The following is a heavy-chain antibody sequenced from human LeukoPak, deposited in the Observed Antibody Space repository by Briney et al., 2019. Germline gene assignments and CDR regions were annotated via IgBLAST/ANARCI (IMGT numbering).Heavy chain of an antibody. CDR2: IYYSGST. CDR1: GGSISSGGYY. Sequence: SQTLSLTCIVSGGSISSGGYYWSWIRQHPGKGLEWIGYIYYSGSTYYNPSLKSRVTISVGTSKNQFSLKLSSVTAADTAVYYCARVRDGYNSDYWGQGTLVTVSS. J-gene: IGHJ4*02. D-gene: IGHD5-24*01. CDR3: ARVRDGYNSDY. V-gene: IGHV4-31*03.